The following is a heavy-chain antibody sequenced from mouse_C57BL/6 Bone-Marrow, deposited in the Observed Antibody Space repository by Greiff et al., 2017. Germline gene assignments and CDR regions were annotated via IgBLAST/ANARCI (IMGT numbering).Heavy chain of an antibody. CDR1: GYTFTDYY. V-gene: IGHV1-19*01. D-gene: IGHD1-1*01. J-gene: IGHJ4*01. Sequence: VQLQQSGPVLVKPGASVKMSCKASGYTFTDYYMNWVKQSHGKSLEWIGVINPYNGGTSYNQKFKGKATLTVDKSSSTAYMELNSLTSEDSAVYYCARTLFITTVVAKGYWGQGTSVTVSS. CDR2: INPYNGGT. CDR3: ARTLFITTVVAKGY.